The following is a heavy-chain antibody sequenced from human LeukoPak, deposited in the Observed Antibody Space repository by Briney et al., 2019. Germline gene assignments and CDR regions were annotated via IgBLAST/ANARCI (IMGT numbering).Heavy chain of an antibody. CDR1: GFTFSSYG. Sequence: GRSLRLSCAASGFTFSSYGMHWVRQAPGEGLEWVAVISYDGSNKYYADSVKGRFTISRDNSKNTLYLQMNSLRAEDTAVYYCAKDSSGWYRPSLSRDFDYWGQGTLVTVSS. V-gene: IGHV3-30*18. J-gene: IGHJ4*02. CDR3: AKDSSGWYRPSLSRDFDY. D-gene: IGHD6-19*01. CDR2: ISYDGSNK.